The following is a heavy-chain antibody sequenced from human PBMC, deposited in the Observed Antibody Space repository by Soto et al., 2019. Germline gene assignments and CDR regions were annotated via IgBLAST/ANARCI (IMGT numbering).Heavy chain of an antibody. D-gene: IGHD3-3*01. CDR3: ARRLTIFGVVINYGMDV. CDR1: GYTFTGYY. CDR2: INPNSGGT. J-gene: IGHJ6*02. V-gene: IGHV1-2*04. Sequence: VKVSCKASGYTFTGYYMHWVRQAPGQGLEWMGWINPNSGGTNYAQKFQGWVTMTRDTSISTAYMELSRLRSDDTAVYYCARRLTIFGVVINYGMDVWGHGTTVTVSS.